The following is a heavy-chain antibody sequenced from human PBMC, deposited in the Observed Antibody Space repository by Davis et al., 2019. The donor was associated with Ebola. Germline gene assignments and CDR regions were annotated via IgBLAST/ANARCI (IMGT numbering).Heavy chain of an antibody. CDR1: GFTFSSYA. V-gene: IGHV3-64D*06. Sequence: GESLKISCSASGFTFSSYAMHWVRQAPGKGLEYVSAISSNGGSTYYADSVKGRFTISRDNSKNTLYLQMSSLRAEDTAVYYCAKDTLRSSYYYYGMDVWGKGTTVTVSS. D-gene: IGHD4-17*01. CDR3: AKDTLRSSYYYYGMDV. CDR2: ISSNGGST. J-gene: IGHJ6*04.